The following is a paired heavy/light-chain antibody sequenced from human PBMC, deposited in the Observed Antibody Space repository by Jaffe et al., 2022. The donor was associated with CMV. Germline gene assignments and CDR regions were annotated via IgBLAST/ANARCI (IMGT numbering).Light chain of an antibody. J-gene: IGKJ5*01. CDR1: QSVSSN. CDR2: GAS. V-gene: IGKV3-15*01. Sequence: EVVMTQSPATLSVSPGERATLSCWASQSVSSNLAWHQQKPGQAPRLLIYGASTRATGIPARFSGSGSGTEFTLTISNLQSEDFAVYYCQQYNNWPITFGQGTRLEIK. CDR3: QQYNNWPIT.
Heavy chain of an antibody. Sequence: QVQLVQSGAEVKNPGASVRVSCKTSGYTFTTYYLHWVRQAPGQGLEWMGVINTNAGGTSYARKFQGRVTMTRDTSTSTVYMEVSSLGSEDSALYFCARGGLGQQLVHFDYWGQGTRVTVSS. J-gene: IGHJ4*02. CDR2: INTNAGGT. D-gene: IGHD6-13*01. CDR3: ARGGLGQQLVHFDY. CDR1: GYTFTTYY. V-gene: IGHV1-46*01.